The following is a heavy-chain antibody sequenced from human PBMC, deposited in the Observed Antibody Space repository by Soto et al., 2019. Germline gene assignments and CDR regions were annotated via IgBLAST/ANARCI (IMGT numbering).Heavy chain of an antibody. CDR2: ISAYNGTT. V-gene: IGHV1-18*01. J-gene: IGHJ6*02. CDR1: GYTFTSYG. CDR3: ARAHYYDCSGDYMDV. D-gene: IGHD3-22*01. Sequence: ASVKVSCKASGYTFTSYGISWVRQAPGQGLEWMGWISAYNGTTNYAQKLQGRVTMTTDTSTSTAYMELRSLRSDDTAVYYCARAHYYDCSGDYMDVWGQGTTVTVSS.